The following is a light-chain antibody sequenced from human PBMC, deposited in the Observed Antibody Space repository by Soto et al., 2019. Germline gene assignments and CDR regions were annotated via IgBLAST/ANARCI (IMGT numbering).Light chain of an antibody. CDR2: DAS. V-gene: IGKV3-11*01. Sequence: VLTQSPATLSLSPGERATLSCRASQSVGIYLGWFQQRPGQAPRLLIFDASNRAAGIPARFSGGGSGTDFTLTINSLEPEDFAVYYCQHRSTWPPAFGQGTRLEIK. CDR3: QHRSTWPPA. CDR1: QSVGIY. J-gene: IGKJ5*01.